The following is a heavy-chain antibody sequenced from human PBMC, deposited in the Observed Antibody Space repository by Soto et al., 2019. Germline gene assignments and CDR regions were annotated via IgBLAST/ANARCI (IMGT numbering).Heavy chain of an antibody. CDR3: ARDRCSGGSCYPTYNWFDP. CDR1: GYTFTSYY. Sequence: QVQLVQSGAEVKKPGASVKVSCKASGYTFTSYYMHWVRQAPGQGLEWMGIINPSGGSTSYAQKFLGRVTMTRDTSTSTVYMELSSLRSEDTAVYYCARDRCSGGSCYPTYNWFDPWGQGTLVTVSS. CDR2: INPSGGST. J-gene: IGHJ5*02. D-gene: IGHD2-15*01. V-gene: IGHV1-46*03.